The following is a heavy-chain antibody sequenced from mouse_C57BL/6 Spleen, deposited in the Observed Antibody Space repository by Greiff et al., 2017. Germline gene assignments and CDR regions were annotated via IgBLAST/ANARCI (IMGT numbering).Heavy chain of an antibody. J-gene: IGHJ4*01. D-gene: IGHD1-1*01. V-gene: IGHV3-6*01. CDR3: ARFYYGSAMDY. Sequence: EVKLMESGPGLVKPSQSLSLTCSVTGYSITSGYYWNWIRQFPGNKLEWMGYISYDGSNNYNPSLKNRISITRDTSKNQFFLKLNSVTTEDTATYYCARFYYGSAMDYWGQGTSVTVSS. CDR1: GYSITSGYY. CDR2: ISYDGSN.